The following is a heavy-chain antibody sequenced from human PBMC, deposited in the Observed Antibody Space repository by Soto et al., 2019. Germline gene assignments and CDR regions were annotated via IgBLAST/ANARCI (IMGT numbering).Heavy chain of an antibody. V-gene: IGHV1-2*02. CDR2: IGPASGDT. Sequence: ASVKVSCKASGYTFTGHYINWVRQAPGQGPEWMGEIGPASGDTRYAQKFQGRVTMTRDTSITTVYIELNNLSPDDTAVYYCGRGRSGQLVVSYWGWGTPVTVAS. CDR3: GRGRSGQLVVSY. J-gene: IGHJ4*02. CDR1: GYTFTGHY. D-gene: IGHD5-12*01.